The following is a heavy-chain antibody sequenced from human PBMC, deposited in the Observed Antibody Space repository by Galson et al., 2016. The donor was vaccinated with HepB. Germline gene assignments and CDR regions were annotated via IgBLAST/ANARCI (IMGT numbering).Heavy chain of an antibody. D-gene: IGHD3-9*01. CDR3: AKPVLAYDILTGYYRRGADY. V-gene: IGHV3-23*01. J-gene: IGHJ4*02. CDR1: GFTFSSYT. Sequence: SLRLSCAASGFTFSSYTMSWVRQAPGKGLEWVSSSGSGGPTYYADYVKGRFTISRDNSKNTLFLQMHSLRADDTAVYYCAKPVLAYDILTGYYRRGADYWGQGTLVTVSS. CDR2: SGSGGPT.